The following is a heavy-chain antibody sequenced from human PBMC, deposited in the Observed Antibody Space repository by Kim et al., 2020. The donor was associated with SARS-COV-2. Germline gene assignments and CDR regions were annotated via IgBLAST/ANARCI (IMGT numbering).Heavy chain of an antibody. CDR1: GGSISSGGYY. CDR3: ARFQDHWFDP. Sequence: SETLSLTCTVSGGSISSGGYYWSWIRQHPGKGLEWIGYIYYSGSTYYNPSLKSRVTISVDTSKNQFSLKLSSVTAADTAVYYCARFQDHWFDPWGQGTLVTVSS. J-gene: IGHJ5*02. CDR2: IYYSGST. D-gene: IGHD2-15*01. V-gene: IGHV4-31*03.